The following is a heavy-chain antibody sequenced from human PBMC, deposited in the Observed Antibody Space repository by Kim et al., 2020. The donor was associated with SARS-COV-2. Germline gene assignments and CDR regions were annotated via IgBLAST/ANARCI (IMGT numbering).Heavy chain of an antibody. CDR1: GFTFSSYW. J-gene: IGHJ6*03. CDR2: INSDGSST. CDR3: ARAGDYYYYYMDV. Sequence: GGSLRLSCAASGFTFSSYWMHWVRQAPGKGLVWVSRINSDGSSTSYADSVKGRFTISRDNAKNTLYLQMNSLRAEDTAVYYCARAGDYYYYYMDVWGKGTTVTVSS. V-gene: IGHV3-74*01.